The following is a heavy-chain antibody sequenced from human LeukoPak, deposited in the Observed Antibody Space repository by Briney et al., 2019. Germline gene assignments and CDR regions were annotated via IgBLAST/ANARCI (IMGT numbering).Heavy chain of an antibody. Sequence: GASVKVSCKASGYTFTGYYMHWVRQAPGQGLEWMGWINPNSGGTNYAQKFQGRVTMTRATSISTAYMELSRLRYDDTAVYYCARRKGLLWFGELFYWGQGTLVTVSS. V-gene: IGHV1-2*02. D-gene: IGHD3-10*01. CDR1: GYTFTGYY. CDR3: ARRKGLLWFGELFY. CDR2: INPNSGGT. J-gene: IGHJ4*02.